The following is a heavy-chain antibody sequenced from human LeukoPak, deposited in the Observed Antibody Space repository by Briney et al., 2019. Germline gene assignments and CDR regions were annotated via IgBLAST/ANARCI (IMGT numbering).Heavy chain of an antibody. CDR2: INAGNGNI. CDR3: ARTTAMVTIFDY. Sequence: GASVKVSCKASGYTFTSYAMHWVRQAPGQRLEWMGWINAGNGNIKHSQKFQGRVTITRDTSASTAYMELSSLRSEDTAVYYCARTTAMVTIFDYWGQGTLVTVSS. CDR1: GYTFTSYA. D-gene: IGHD5-18*01. V-gene: IGHV1-3*01. J-gene: IGHJ4*02.